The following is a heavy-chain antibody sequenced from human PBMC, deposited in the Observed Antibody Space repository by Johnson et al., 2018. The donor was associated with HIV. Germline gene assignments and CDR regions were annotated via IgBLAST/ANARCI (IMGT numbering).Heavy chain of an antibody. D-gene: IGHD5-12*01. CDR3: AKGGVATVLRAFDI. CDR1: GFTFSNYW. J-gene: IGHJ3*02. CDR2: IYSGGTT. V-gene: IGHV3-66*02. Sequence: VKLVESGGGLVQPGGSLRLSCATSGFTFSNYWMNWVRQAPGKELEWVSVIYSGGTTYYTDSVKGRFTISRDNSNNSPYLQMNSLRAEDTALYYCAKGGVATVLRAFDIWGQGTMVTVSS.